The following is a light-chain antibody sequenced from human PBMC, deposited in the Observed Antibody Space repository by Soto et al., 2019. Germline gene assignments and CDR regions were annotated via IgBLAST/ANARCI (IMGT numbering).Light chain of an antibody. CDR1: QNINNW. J-gene: IGKJ1*01. CDR3: QQYKSYTSWT. Sequence: DIQMTQFPSTLSASIGDRVTITCRASQNINNWIAWYQQKPGKAPKFLIYDASILESGVPSRFSGSGSGTEFSLTISSLQADDFATYYCQQYKSYTSWTFGQGTKVEI. CDR2: DAS. V-gene: IGKV1-5*01.